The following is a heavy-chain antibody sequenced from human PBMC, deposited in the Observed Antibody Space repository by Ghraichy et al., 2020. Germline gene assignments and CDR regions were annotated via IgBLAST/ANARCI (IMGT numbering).Heavy chain of an antibody. D-gene: IGHD5-18*01. CDR1: GFTFNIYW. Sequence: GGSLRLSCAASGFTFNIYWMHWVRQAPGKGLVWVSRVNRDGSSTRYADSVKGRFTISRDNAKNTLFLQMNSRRDEDTAVYYCARDVGYNMDLWGLGTTVTDSS. J-gene: IGHJ6*02. V-gene: IGHV3-74*01. CDR3: ARDVGYNMDL. CDR2: VNRDGSST.